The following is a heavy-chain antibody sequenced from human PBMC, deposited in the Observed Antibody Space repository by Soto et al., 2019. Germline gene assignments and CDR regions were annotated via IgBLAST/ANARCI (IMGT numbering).Heavy chain of an antibody. J-gene: IGHJ6*02. D-gene: IGHD7-27*01. CDR3: ARDLGSPYYYGMGV. Sequence: QVQLVQSGAEVKKPGSSVKVSCKASGGTFRKDTISWVRQAPGQGLEWMGRIIPILGITNYARKFQGRVTITADKSTGTAYMELSSLRSEDTPVYYCARDLGSPYYYGMGVGGQGTTVTVSS. CDR1: GGTFRKDT. V-gene: IGHV1-69*08. CDR2: IIPILGIT.